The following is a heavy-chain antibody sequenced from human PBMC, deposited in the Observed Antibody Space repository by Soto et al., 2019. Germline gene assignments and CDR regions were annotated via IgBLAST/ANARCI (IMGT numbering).Heavy chain of an antibody. CDR1: GYTFSNDA. Sequence: QVQLVQSGAEVKKPGASVKVSCKASGYTFSNDAITWVRQAPGQGLEWMGWVSAYNGNTNDAQKFKGRVTMTTDTSTSTAYMEIRSLRYDATAVYFCARASRYYWNYMMYWGQGTLVTVSS. J-gene: IGHJ4*02. D-gene: IGHD1-7*01. CDR2: VSAYNGNT. V-gene: IGHV1-18*01. CDR3: ARASRYYWNYMMY.